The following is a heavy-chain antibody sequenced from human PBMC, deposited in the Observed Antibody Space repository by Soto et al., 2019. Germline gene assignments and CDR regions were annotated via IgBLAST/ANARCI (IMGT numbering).Heavy chain of an antibody. Sequence: QLQLQQGGAGLLKPSETMSLTCAVYGGSFSGYYRSWFRQPPGKGLAWIGEINHGGSTNYNPSLKSRVTISVDMSKNQVYLKLSSVTAADTAVSDCASWPATLSVVVPDATDYHMDVWGEGTTVTVSS. CDR2: INHGGST. J-gene: IGHJ6*03. D-gene: IGHD2-2*01. V-gene: IGHV4-34*01. CDR3: ASWPATLSVVVPDATDYHMDV. CDR1: GGSFSGYY.